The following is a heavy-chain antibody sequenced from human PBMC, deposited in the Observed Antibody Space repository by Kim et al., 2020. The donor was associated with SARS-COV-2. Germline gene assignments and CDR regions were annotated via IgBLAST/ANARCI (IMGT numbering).Heavy chain of an antibody. V-gene: IGHV5-10-1*01. Sequence: GESLKISCKGSGYSFTSYWISWVRQMPGKGLEWMGRIDPSDSYTNYSPSFQGHVTISADKSISIAYLQWSSLKASDTAMYYCARLAGYSSSWSGVDYWGQGTLVTVSS. D-gene: IGHD6-13*01. CDR3: ARLAGYSSSWSGVDY. CDR1: GYSFTSYW. J-gene: IGHJ4*02. CDR2: IDPSDSYT.